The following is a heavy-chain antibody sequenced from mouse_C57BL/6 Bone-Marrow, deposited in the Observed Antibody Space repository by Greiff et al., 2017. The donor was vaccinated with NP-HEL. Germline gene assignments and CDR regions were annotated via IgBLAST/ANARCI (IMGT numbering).Heavy chain of an antibody. V-gene: IGHV5-6*01. J-gene: IGHJ2*01. D-gene: IGHD2-5*01. CDR1: GFTFSSYG. CDR3: ARRVTTRAYYFDY. Sequence: EVQLVESGGDLVKPGGSLKLSCAASGFTFSSYGMSWVRQTPDKRLEWVATISSGGSYTYYPDSVKGRFTISRDNAKNTLYLQMSSLKSEDTAMYYGARRVTTRAYYFDYWGQGTTLTVSS. CDR2: ISSGGSYT.